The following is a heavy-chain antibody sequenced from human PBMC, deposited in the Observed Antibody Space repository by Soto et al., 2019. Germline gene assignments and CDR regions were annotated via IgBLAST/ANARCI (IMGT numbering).Heavy chain of an antibody. CDR1: GFTFTNYL. CDR2: IDKSGGDT. J-gene: IGHJ4*02. CDR3: AKDTYSRSWYF. Sequence: PGGSLRLSCAASGFTFTNYLMTWVRQAPGKGLEWVSSIDKSGGDTYYADSVKGRFTISRDNSKNTLHLQMNGLRAEDTALYYCAKDTYSRSWYFWGQGTLVTVSS. V-gene: IGHV3-23*05. D-gene: IGHD2-2*01.